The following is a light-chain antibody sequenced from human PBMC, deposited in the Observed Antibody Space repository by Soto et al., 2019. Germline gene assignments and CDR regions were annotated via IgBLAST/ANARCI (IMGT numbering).Light chain of an antibody. J-gene: IGLJ1*01. Sequence: QSVLPQPPSASGSPGQSVTISCTGTKNDIGVYDFVSWYQHHPGKAPRLIIYEVVQRLSGFPDRFSGSKSGNTASLTVSGLQAADEADYFCKSYAGSNTYVFGSGTKVTVL. CDR1: KNDIGVYDF. CDR2: EVV. CDR3: KSYAGSNTYV. V-gene: IGLV2-8*01.